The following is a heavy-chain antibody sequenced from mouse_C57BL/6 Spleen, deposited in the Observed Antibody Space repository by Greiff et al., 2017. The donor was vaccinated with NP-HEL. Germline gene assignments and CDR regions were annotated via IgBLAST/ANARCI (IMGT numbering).Heavy chain of an antibody. D-gene: IGHD4-1*01. J-gene: IGHJ2*01. Sequence: EVKVEESGGDLVKDGGSLKLSCAASGFTFSSYGMSWVRQTTDKRLEWVPTISSGGSYTYYPDSVKGRFTISRDNAKNTLYLQMSSLKSEDTAMYYCARRGTGTVYYFDYWGQGTTLTVSS. CDR1: GFTFSSYG. CDR2: ISSGGSYT. CDR3: ARRGTGTVYYFDY. V-gene: IGHV5-6*02.